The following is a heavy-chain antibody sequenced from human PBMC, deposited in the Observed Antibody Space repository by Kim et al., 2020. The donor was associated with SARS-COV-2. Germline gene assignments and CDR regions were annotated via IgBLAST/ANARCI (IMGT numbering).Heavy chain of an antibody. CDR2: INPDGSDK. Sequence: GGSLRLSCAASGFTFSNYWINWVRQAPGKGLEWVANINPDGSDKYYVDSVKGRFTISRDNAKNSLFLQMNSLRAEDTAVYYCARGRPNHSDYWGPGTLVTVSS. V-gene: IGHV3-7*01. J-gene: IGHJ4*02. CDR1: GFTFSNYW. CDR3: ARGRPNHSDY.